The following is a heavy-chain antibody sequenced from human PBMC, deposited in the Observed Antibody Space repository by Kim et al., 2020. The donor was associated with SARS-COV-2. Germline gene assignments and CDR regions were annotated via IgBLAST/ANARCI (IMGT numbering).Heavy chain of an antibody. V-gene: IGHV1-2*06. J-gene: IGHJ5*02. CDR1: GYIFTGYY. D-gene: IGHD3-3*01. CDR3: ASGNFGPNKDASLDP. Sequence: ASVKVSCKASGYIFTGYYVHWVRQAPAQGLEWMGRINPNSGGTNYAQKFQGRVTMTRDTAISAVYMELSRLRSDDTAVYYCASGNFGPNKDASLDPWGQGALVTVSP. CDR2: INPNSGGT.